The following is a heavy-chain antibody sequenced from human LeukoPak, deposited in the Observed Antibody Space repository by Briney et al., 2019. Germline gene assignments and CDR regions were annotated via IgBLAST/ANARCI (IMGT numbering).Heavy chain of an antibody. CDR2: IIPIFGTA. V-gene: IGHV1-69*13. CDR3: ARGGVLRFLEWLPEYFQH. J-gene: IGHJ1*01. D-gene: IGHD3-3*01. Sequence: ASVKVSCKASGGTFSSYAISWVRQAPGQGLEWMGGIIPIFGTANYAQKFQGRVTITSDESTSTAYMELSSLRSEDTAVYYCARGGVLRFLEWLPEYFQHWGQGTLVTVSS. CDR1: GGTFSSYA.